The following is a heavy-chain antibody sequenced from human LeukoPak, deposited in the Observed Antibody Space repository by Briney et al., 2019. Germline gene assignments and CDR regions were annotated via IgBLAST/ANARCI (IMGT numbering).Heavy chain of an antibody. D-gene: IGHD4-23*01. CDR3: APHGNTGVGVLDY. J-gene: IGHJ4*02. V-gene: IGHV1-69*04. CDR1: GGTFSSYA. CDR2: IIPILGIA. Sequence: GASVKVSCKASGGTFSSYAISWVRQAPGQGLEWMGRIIPILGIANYAQKFQGRVTITADKSTSTAYMELSSLRSEDTAVYYCAPHGNTGVGVLDYWGQGTLVTVSS.